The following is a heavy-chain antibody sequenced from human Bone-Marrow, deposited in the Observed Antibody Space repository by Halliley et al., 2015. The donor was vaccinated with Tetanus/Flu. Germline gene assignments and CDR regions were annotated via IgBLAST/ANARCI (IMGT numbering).Heavy chain of an antibody. V-gene: IGHV3-74*01. CDR3: ARDGAAAGSRPNYFDY. D-gene: IGHD6-13*01. CDR2: INSNGGSI. J-gene: IGHJ4*02. Sequence: INSNGGSISSADSVKGRFTISRDNAKNTLYLQMNSLGVEDTAVYYCARDGAAAGSRPNYFDYWGQGTLVTVSS.